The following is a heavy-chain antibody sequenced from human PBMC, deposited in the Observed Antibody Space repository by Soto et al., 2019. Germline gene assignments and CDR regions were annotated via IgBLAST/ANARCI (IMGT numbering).Heavy chain of an antibody. V-gene: IGHV1-69*13. D-gene: IGHD3-22*01. CDR1: GGTFSSYA. CDR3: ARMGDYYDSSGYYGY. J-gene: IGHJ4*02. Sequence: AASVKVSCKASGGTFSSYAISWVRQAPGQGLEWMGGIIPIFGTANYAQKFQGRVTITADESTSTAYMELSSLRSEDTAAYYCARMGDYYDSSGYYGYWGQGTLVTVSS. CDR2: IIPIFGTA.